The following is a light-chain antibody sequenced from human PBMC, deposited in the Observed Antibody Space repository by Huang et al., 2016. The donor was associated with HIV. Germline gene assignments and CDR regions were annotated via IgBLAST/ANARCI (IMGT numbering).Light chain of an antibody. CDR3: QQYNNWRT. V-gene: IGKV3-15*01. CDR2: GAS. J-gene: IGKJ1*01. CDR1: QSVSSN. Sequence: EILMKQSPATLSAFPGERATLTCRASQSVSSNLAGDQQKPGQAPRLLIYGASTRATSVPSRFSGSGSGTDFTLLISSLQSEDFAVYYCQQYNNWRTFGQGTKVEIK.